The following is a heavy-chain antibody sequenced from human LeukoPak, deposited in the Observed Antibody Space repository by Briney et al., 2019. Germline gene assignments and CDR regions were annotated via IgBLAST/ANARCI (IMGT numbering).Heavy chain of an antibody. J-gene: IGHJ4*02. CDR2: IYYSGRT. D-gene: IGHD3-22*01. CDR1: GSSISSSSDY. Sequence: SETLSLTCSVSGSSISSSSDYWGWIRQPPGKGLEWIGSIYYSGRTYYNLSLKSRVTMSVDTSKNQFSLKLSPVTDADTAVYCWAICRKFYSDSSGYCNYFDYWGQGTLVTVSS. CDR3: AICRKFYSDSSGYCNYFDY. V-gene: IGHV4-39*01.